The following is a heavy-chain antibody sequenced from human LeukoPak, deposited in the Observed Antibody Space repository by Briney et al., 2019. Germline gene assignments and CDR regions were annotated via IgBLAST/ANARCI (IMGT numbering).Heavy chain of an antibody. Sequence: GGSLSLSCAASGFTFSSYAMSWVRQAPGKGLEWVSAISGSGGSTYYADSVKGRFTISRDNSKNTLYLQMNSLRAEDTAVYYCAKDHSSSLPYGMDVWGQGTTVTVSS. CDR2: ISGSGGST. V-gene: IGHV3-23*01. CDR3: AKDHSSSLPYGMDV. CDR1: GFTFSSYA. J-gene: IGHJ6*02. D-gene: IGHD6-13*01.